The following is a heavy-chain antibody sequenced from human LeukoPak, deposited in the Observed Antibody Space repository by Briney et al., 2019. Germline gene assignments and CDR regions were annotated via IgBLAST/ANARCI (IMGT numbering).Heavy chain of an antibody. D-gene: IGHD5-12*01. V-gene: IGHV3-20*01. J-gene: IGHJ4*02. Sequence: RPGGSLRLSCAASGFTFDDYGMSWVRQAPGKGLEWVSGINWNGGSTGYADSVEGRFTISRDNAKNSLYLQMNSLRAEDTALYHCARRNGYDNNFDYWGQGTLVTVSS. CDR3: ARRNGYDNNFDY. CDR1: GFTFDDYG. CDR2: INWNGGST.